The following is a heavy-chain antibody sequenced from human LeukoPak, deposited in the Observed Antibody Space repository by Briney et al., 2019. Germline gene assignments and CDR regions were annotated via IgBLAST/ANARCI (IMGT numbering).Heavy chain of an antibody. J-gene: IGHJ4*02. CDR2: IYSGGST. V-gene: IGHV3-53*01. CDR1: GFTVITYY. D-gene: IGHD2-8*01. Sequence: GGSLRLSCAASGFTVITYYMTWVRQAPGKGLECVSVIYSGGSTYYADSVKGRFTVSRDNSKNTLYLQMNSLRAEDTAMYYCARGLGYCTSTTCLLPFDYWGQGTLVTVSS. CDR3: ARGLGYCTSTTCLLPFDY.